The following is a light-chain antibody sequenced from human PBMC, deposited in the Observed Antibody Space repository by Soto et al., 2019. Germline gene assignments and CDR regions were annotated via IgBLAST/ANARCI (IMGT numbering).Light chain of an antibody. J-gene: IGKJ4*01. CDR1: QSISTW. V-gene: IGKV1-5*03. CDR2: KSS. Sequence: IPMTQSPSALSASLGARVTITCRASQSISTWLAWYQQKPGKAPKLLIYKSSSLEDWLPSRVNGSATGTEFKITISSLQPDDFATYSCQQYHTYPLTFGAGTTV. CDR3: QQYHTYPLT.